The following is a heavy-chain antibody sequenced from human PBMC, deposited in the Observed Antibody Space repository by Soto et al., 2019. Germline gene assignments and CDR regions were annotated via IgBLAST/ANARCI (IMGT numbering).Heavy chain of an antibody. CDR1: GFTFSSYA. D-gene: IGHD6-19*01. CDR2: ISYDGSNK. J-gene: IGHJ5*02. CDR3: ARSLLSSGWYHSGWFDP. Sequence: ESGGGVVQPGRSLRLSCAASGFTFSSYAMDWVRQAPGKGLEWVAVISYDGSNKYYADSVKGRFTISRDNSKNTLYLQMNSLRAADTAVYYCARSLLSSGWYHSGWFDPWGQGTLVTVSS. V-gene: IGHV3-30-3*01.